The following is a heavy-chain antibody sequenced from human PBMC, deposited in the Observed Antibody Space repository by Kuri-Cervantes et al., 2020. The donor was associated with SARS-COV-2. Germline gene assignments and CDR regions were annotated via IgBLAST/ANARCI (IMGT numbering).Heavy chain of an antibody. V-gene: IGHV3-21*01. CDR2: ISSSSSYI. J-gene: IGHJ4*02. CDR3: ATRGDYNSGFFDN. Sequence: GGSLRLSCAASGFTFSSYSMNWVRQAPGKGLEWVSSISSSSSYIYYADSVKGRFTISRDNAKNSLYLQMNSLRGEDTAVYYCATRGDYNSGFFDNWGQGTLVTVSS. CDR1: GFTFSSYS. D-gene: IGHD3-10*01.